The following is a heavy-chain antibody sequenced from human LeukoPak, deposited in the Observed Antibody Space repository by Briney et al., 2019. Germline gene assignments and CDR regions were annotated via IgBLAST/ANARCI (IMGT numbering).Heavy chain of an antibody. CDR1: GGSISSYF. CDR2: IYYSGST. J-gene: IGHJ4*02. V-gene: IGHV4-59*01. CDR3: ARAPRTSNPFDY. D-gene: IGHD1-14*01. Sequence: SSETLSLTCTVSGGSISSYFWSWIRQPPGKGLEWIGYIYYSGSTNYNYNPSLKSRVTLSVDTSKNHFSLKLSSVTAADTAVYYCARAPRTSNPFDYWGQGTLVTVSS.